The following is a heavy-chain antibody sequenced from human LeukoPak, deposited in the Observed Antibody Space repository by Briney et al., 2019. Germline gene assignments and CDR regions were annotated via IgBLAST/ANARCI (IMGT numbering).Heavy chain of an antibody. V-gene: IGHV4-39*01. Sequence: SETLSLTCTVSGGSISSSSYYWGSIRQPPGKWLEWIGSIYYSGSTYYNPSLKSRVTISVDTSKNQFSLKLSSVTAADTAVYYCARLKIRDGAYYYDFWSGYHYYFDYWGQGTLVTVSS. CDR3: ARLKIRDGAYYYDFWSGYHYYFDY. CDR2: IYYSGST. J-gene: IGHJ4*02. D-gene: IGHD3-3*01. CDR1: GGSISSSSYY.